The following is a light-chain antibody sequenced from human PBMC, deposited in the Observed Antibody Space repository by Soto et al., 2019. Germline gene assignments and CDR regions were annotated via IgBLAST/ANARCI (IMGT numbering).Light chain of an antibody. Sequence: QSVLTQSPSVSGTPGQRVTISCSGSSSNIGSNTVNWYQQLPGTAPKLLIYTINQRPSGVPDRFSGSKSGTSASLAISGLQSEDEADYYCAAWDDSVNGVVFGGGTKLTVL. CDR2: TIN. V-gene: IGLV1-44*01. CDR3: AAWDDSVNGVV. J-gene: IGLJ2*01. CDR1: SSNIGSNT.